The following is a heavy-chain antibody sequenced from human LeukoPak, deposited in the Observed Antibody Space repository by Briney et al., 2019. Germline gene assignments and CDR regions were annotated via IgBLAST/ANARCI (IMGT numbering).Heavy chain of an antibody. CDR2: ISYDGGKK. CDR1: GFTFSSHD. V-gene: IGHV3-30*03. CDR3: ARDVLYYYYYMDV. J-gene: IGHJ6*03. D-gene: IGHD2-8*02. Sequence: GGSLRLSCAASGFTFSSHDMHWVRQAPGKGLEWVAIISYDGGKKDYADSVKGRFTISRDNAKNTLYLQMNSLRAEDTAVYYCARDVLYYYYYMDVWGKGTTVTVSS.